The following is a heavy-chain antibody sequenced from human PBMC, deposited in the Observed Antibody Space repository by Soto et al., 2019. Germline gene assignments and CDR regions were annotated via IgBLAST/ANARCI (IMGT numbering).Heavy chain of an antibody. V-gene: IGHV4-30-2*01. D-gene: IGHD6-6*01. CDR2: IYQSGST. CDR3: ASAKRLSISGAPWLDP. Sequence: QLQLQESGSGLVKPSQTLSLTCAVSGGYVSSGGYSWSWIRQPPGKGLEWIGYIYQSGSTDYNPSLKSRVTISLDRSRNQSSLNLSSVTAADTAVYYCASAKRLSISGAPWLDPWGQGTLVTVSS. J-gene: IGHJ5*02. CDR1: GGYVSSGGYS.